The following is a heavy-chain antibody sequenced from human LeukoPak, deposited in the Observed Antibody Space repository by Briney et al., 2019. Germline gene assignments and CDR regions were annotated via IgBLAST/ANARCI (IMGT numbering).Heavy chain of an antibody. CDR3: ARAHNWNRGLFDP. D-gene: IGHD1-20*01. CDR1: GGSISSINW. Sequence: PSDTLSLTSAVSGGSISSINWWSWDRQPPGKGLEWIGEIYHSGSTNYNPSLKSRVTISVDKSKNQFSLKLSSVTAADTAVYYCARAHNWNRGLFDPWGQGTLVTVSS. J-gene: IGHJ5*02. V-gene: IGHV4-4*02. CDR2: IYHSGST.